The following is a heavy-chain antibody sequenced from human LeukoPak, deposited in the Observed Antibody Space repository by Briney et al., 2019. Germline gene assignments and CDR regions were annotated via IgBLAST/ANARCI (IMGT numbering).Heavy chain of an antibody. D-gene: IGHD6-19*01. V-gene: IGHV3-73*01. Sequence: GGSLRLSCAASGFTFSGSAMHWVRQASGKGLEWVGRIRSKANSYATAYAASVKGRFTISRDDSKNTAYLQMNSLKTEDTAMYYCTRNGDGIAVAGTESYYYGMDVWGQGTTVTVSS. CDR2: IRSKANSYAT. CDR3: TRNGDGIAVAGTESYYYGMDV. J-gene: IGHJ6*02. CDR1: GFTFSGSA.